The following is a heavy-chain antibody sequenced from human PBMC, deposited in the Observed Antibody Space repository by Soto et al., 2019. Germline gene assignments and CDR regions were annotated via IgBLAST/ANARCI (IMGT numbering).Heavy chain of an antibody. CDR3: ARGLPRYYDSSGYYRAFDY. V-gene: IGHV4-34*01. J-gene: IGHJ4*02. CDR1: GRSFSGYY. CDR2: INHSGST. Sequence: QVQLQQWGAGLLKPSETLSLTCAVYGRSFSGYYWSWIRQPPGKGLEWIGEINHSGSTNYNPSLKSRVTISVDTSKNQFSLKLSSVTAADTAVYYCARGLPRYYDSSGYYRAFDYWGQGTLVTVSS. D-gene: IGHD3-22*01.